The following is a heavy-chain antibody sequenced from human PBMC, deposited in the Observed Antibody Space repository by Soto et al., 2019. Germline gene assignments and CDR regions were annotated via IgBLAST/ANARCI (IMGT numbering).Heavy chain of an antibody. Sequence: QVQLVESGGGMVKPGGSLRLSCEASGFTFSDYYMTWLRQVPGKGLAWVSYISSSGFTIYYADSVKGRFTISRDNAKNSLYLQMNSLRAEDTAIFYCARDRARSSWSFDYWGQGTLVTVSS. CDR2: ISSSGFTI. J-gene: IGHJ4*02. V-gene: IGHV3-11*01. D-gene: IGHD6-13*01. CDR3: ARDRARSSWSFDY. CDR1: GFTFSDYY.